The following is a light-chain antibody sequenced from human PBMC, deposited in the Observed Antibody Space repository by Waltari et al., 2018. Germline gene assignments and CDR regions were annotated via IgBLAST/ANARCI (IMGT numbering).Light chain of an antibody. CDR1: NNDLGSYNY. CDR2: DVT. J-gene: IGLJ3*02. CDR3: CSYAGSYTWV. Sequence: SALTQPRSVSGSPGQSVTISCTGTNNDLGSYNYVSWYQQHPGKAPKLIILDVTKRPSGVPDRLSGSKSGNTASLTISGLRAEDEAEYYCCSYAGSYTWVFGGGTKLTVV. V-gene: IGLV2-11*01.